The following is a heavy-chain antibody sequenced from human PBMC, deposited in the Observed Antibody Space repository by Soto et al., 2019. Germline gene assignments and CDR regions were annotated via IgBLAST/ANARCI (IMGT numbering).Heavy chain of an antibody. D-gene: IGHD3-10*01. CDR2: INHSGST. J-gene: IGHJ3*02. CDR3: ARGFGYDEGSGSYSPLAFDI. CDR1: GGSFSGYY. V-gene: IGHV4-34*01. Sequence: SETLSLTCAVYGGSFSGYYWSWIRQPPGKGLEWIGEINHSGSTNYNPSLKSRVTISVDTSKNQFSLKLSSVTAAGTAVYYCARGFGYDEGSGSYSPLAFDIWGQETMVTVSS.